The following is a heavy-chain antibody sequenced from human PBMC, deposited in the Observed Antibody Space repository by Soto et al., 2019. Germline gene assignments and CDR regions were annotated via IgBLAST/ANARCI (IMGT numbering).Heavy chain of an antibody. Sequence: SETLSLTCAVYGGSFSGYYWSWIRQPPGKGLEWIGEINHSGSTNYNPSLKSRVTISVDTSKNQFSLKLSSVTAADTAVYYCASNPRTYYYDSSGYYYRHWFDPWGQGTLVTVS. V-gene: IGHV4-34*01. D-gene: IGHD3-22*01. CDR2: INHSGST. CDR1: GGSFSGYY. CDR3: ASNPRTYYYDSSGYYYRHWFDP. J-gene: IGHJ5*02.